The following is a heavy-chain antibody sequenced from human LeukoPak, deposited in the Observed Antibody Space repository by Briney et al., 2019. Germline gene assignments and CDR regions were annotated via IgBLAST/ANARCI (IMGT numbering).Heavy chain of an antibody. Sequence: GSLRLSCAVSGITLSNYGMSWVRQAPGKGLEWVAGISDRGSRTNYADSVKGRFTISTDHPKNTLYLQMNSLRAEDTAVYFCAKRGVVIRVILVGFHKEAYYFDSWGQGALVTVSS. CDR1: GITLSNYG. CDR3: AKRGVVIRVILVGFHKEAYYFDS. D-gene: IGHD3-22*01. V-gene: IGHV3-23*01. J-gene: IGHJ4*02. CDR2: ISDRGSRT.